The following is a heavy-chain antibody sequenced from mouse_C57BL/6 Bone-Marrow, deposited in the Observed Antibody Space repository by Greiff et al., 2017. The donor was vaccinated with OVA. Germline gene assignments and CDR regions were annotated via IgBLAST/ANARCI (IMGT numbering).Heavy chain of an antibody. CDR3: ARGFYYGNYWYFDV. CDR1: GYTFTDYY. D-gene: IGHD2-1*01. J-gene: IGHJ1*03. CDR2: IYPGSGNT. Sequence: QVHVKQSGAELVRPGASVKLSCKASGYTFTDYYINWVKQRPGQGLEWIARIYPGSGNTYYNEKFKGKATLTAEKSSSTAYMQLSSLTSEDSAVYFCARGFYYGNYWYFDVWGTGTTVTVSS. V-gene: IGHV1-76*01.